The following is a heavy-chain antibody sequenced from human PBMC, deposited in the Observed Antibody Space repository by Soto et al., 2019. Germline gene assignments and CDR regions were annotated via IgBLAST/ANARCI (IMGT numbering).Heavy chain of an antibody. D-gene: IGHD6-6*01. Sequence: GGSLRLSCAASGFTFSSYGMHWVRQAPGKGLEWVAVIWYDGSNKYYADSVKGRFTISRDNSKSTLYLQMNSLRAEDTAVYYCARDVSYSSSPGYFDYWGQGTLVTVSS. V-gene: IGHV3-33*01. J-gene: IGHJ4*02. CDR2: IWYDGSNK. CDR3: ARDVSYSSSPGYFDY. CDR1: GFTFSSYG.